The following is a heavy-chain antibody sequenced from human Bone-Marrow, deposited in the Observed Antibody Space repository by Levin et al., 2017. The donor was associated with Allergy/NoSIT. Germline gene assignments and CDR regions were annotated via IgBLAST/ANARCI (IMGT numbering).Heavy chain of an antibody. CDR1: GYSFTSYW. J-gene: IGHJ4*02. V-gene: IGHV5-51*01. CDR2: IFPSDSDT. Sequence: GGSLRLSCQASGYSFTSYWFGWVRQRPGKGLEWMGLIFPSDSDTRVSPSFQGQIIMSVDKSISTAYLQWSSLKASDSGMYYCARRDSDGSNSFDYWGQGTLVTVSS. CDR3: ARRDSDGSNSFDY. D-gene: IGHD2-21*01.